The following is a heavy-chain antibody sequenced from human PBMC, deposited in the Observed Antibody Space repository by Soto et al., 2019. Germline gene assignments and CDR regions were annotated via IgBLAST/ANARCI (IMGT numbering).Heavy chain of an antibody. Sequence: GGSLRLSCAASGFTFSSYAMSWVRQAPGKGLEWVSAISGSGGSTYYADSVKGRFTISRDNSKNTLYLQMNSLRAEDTAVYYCAKDHRGEYSSSWYDDYWGQGTLVTVSS. D-gene: IGHD6-13*01. CDR1: GFTFSSYA. V-gene: IGHV3-23*01. CDR2: ISGSGGST. CDR3: AKDHRGEYSSSWYDDY. J-gene: IGHJ4*02.